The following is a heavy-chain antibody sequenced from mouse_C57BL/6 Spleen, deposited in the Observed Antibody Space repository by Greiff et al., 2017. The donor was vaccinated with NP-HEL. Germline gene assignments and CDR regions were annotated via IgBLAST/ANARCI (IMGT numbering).Heavy chain of an antibody. V-gene: IGHV1-18*01. J-gene: IGHJ3*01. D-gene: IGHD2-3*01. CDR3: ARDDGNYVRFAY. CDR2: INPNNGGT. Sequence: VQLQQSGPELVKPGASVKIPCKASGYTFTDYNMDWVKQSHGKSLEWIGDINPNNGGTIYNQKFKGKATLTVDKSSSTAYMELRSLTSEDTAVYYCARDDGNYVRFAYWGQGTLVTVSA. CDR1: GYTFTDYN.